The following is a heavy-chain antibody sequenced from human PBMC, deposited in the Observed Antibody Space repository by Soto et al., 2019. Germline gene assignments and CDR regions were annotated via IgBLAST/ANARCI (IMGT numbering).Heavy chain of an antibody. CDR2: IYHSGST. CDR3: ARALSHDILTGYYFDY. CDR1: GASISTSSDF. J-gene: IGHJ4*02. D-gene: IGHD3-9*01. V-gene: IGHV4-39*07. Sequence: SETLSLTCSVSGASISTSSDFWGWIRQAPGKGLEWIGEIYHSGSTNYNPSLKSRVTISVDTSKNQFSLKLSSVTAADTAVYYCARALSHDILTGYYFDYWGQGTLVTVSS.